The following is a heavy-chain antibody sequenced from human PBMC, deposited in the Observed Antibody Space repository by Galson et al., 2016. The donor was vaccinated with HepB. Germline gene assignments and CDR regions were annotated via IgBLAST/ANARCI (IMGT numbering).Heavy chain of an antibody. J-gene: IGHJ4*02. CDR3: ARTGRDSASSR. V-gene: IGHV4-61*01. Sequence: LSLTCTVSGGSVSSATYYWTWIRQPPGKGLEWLGYIYNSGNTNYNPSLKSRVTISIDTSKNQFSLKLTSVTAADTAVYYCARTGRDSASSRWSQGTLVTVSS. CDR2: IYNSGNT. CDR1: GGSVSSATYY. D-gene: IGHD6-6*01.